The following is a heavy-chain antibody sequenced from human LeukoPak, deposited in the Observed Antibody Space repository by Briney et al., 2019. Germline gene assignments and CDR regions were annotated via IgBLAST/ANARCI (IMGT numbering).Heavy chain of an antibody. J-gene: IGHJ3*02. CDR2: IYTSGST. D-gene: IGHD3-3*01. CDR1: GGSISSYY. V-gene: IGHV4-4*07. CDR3: AGTLAYYDFWSGPGADAFDI. Sequence: SETLSFTCTVSGGSISSYYWSWIRQPAGKGLEWIGRIYTSGSTNYNPSLKSRVTMSVDTSKNQFSLKLSSVTAADTAVYYCAGTLAYYDFWSGPGADAFDIWGQGTMVTVSS.